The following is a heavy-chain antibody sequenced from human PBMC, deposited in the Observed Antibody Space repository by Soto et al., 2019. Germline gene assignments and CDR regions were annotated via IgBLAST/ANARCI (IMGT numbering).Heavy chain of an antibody. D-gene: IGHD3-3*01. CDR3: AGRPSLTSVEIFSWGLSGYNWVDP. Sequence: LSLTCAVSGGSISSSNWWSWVRQPPGKGLEWIGEIYHSGSTNYNPSLKSRVTISVDTSKNQFSLKLTSVTAADTAVYYCAGRPSLTSVEIFSWGLSGYNWVDPWGRGTLVTVSS. CDR1: GGSISSSNW. J-gene: IGHJ5*01. CDR2: IYHSGST. V-gene: IGHV4-4*02.